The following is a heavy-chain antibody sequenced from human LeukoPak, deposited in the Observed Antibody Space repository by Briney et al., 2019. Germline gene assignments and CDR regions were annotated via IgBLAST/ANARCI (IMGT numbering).Heavy chain of an antibody. V-gene: IGHV4-59*01. CDR3: AGPIRKVTKHFGL. CDR1: GGSISSYY. D-gene: IGHD4-17*01. CDR2: IYYSGST. J-gene: IGHJ4*02. Sequence: PSETLSLTCTVSGGSISSYYWSWIRQPPGKGLEWIGYIYYSGSTNYNPSLKSRVTISVDTSKNQFSLKLSSVTAADTAVYYCAGPIRKVTKHFGLRGQGTLVTVSS.